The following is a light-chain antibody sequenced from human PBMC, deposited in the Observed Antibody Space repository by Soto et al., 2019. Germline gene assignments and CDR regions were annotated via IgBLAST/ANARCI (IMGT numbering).Light chain of an antibody. CDR2: AAS. CDR3: QQSDSNPRT. J-gene: IGKJ3*01. Sequence: DLQMTQSPSSLSASVGDRVTITCRASQSISSYLNWYQQKPGKAPKLLIYAASSLQSGVPSRFSGSGSGTDFTLTISSLQPEDFATYYCQQSDSNPRTFGPGTKVDIK. CDR1: QSISSY. V-gene: IGKV1-39*01.